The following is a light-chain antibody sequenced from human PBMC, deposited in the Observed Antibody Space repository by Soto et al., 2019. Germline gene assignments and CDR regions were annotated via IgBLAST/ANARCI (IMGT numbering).Light chain of an antibody. CDR2: DAS. CDR1: QVISNY. V-gene: IGKV1-33*01. Sequence: DMQMTQSPSSLSASVGDRVTISCRASQVISNYLNWYQQKPGKAPKLLIYDASNLEAGVPSRFSGSGSGSDFTFTISSLQPADIATYYCQHYETFPLTFGGGTKVDIK. J-gene: IGKJ4*01. CDR3: QHYETFPLT.